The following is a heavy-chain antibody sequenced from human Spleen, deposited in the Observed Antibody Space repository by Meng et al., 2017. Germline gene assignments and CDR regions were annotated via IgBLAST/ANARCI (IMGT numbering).Heavy chain of an antibody. CDR2: INNDGGSR. V-gene: IGHV3-74*01. J-gene: IGHJ5*02. Sequence: DVQVVESGGGLVQPGGSLRLSCAASGFTFRTYGMHWVRQAPGKGLVWVSRINNDGGSRNYADSVKGRFTITRDNAKNTLYLQMNSLRAEDTAVYYCARGGIATTGTSAWGQGTLVTVSS. D-gene: IGHD6-13*01. CDR1: GFTFRTYG. CDR3: ARGGIATTGTSA.